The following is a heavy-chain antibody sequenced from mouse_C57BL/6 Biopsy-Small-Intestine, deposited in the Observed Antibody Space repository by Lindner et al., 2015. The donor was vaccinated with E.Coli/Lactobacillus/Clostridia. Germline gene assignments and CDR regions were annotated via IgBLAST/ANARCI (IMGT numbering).Heavy chain of an antibody. D-gene: IGHD1-1*02. Sequence: SVKVSCKASGYTFTSYDIHWVRQATGQGLEWMGWMNPNNGNTGYAQKLQGRATMTRNTSLTTAYMELSSLRSDDTAVYYCTRKAYCSGGACYFFDPWGQGTLVTVSS. CDR2: MNPNNGNT. V-gene: IGHV1S29*02. CDR3: TRKAYCSGGACYFFDP. CDR1: GYTFTSYD. J-gene: IGHJ4*01.